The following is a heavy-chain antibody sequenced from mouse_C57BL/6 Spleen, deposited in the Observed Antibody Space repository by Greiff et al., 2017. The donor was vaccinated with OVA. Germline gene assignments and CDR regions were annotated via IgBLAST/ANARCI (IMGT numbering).Heavy chain of an antibody. Sequence: EVQGVESGGGLVQPKGSLKLSCAASGFSFNTYAMNWVRQAPGKGLEWVARIRSKSNNYATYYADSVKDRFTISRDDSESMLYLQMNNLKTEDTARYYCVRQEATDFDYWGQGTTLTVSS. CDR2: IRSKSNNYAT. CDR1: GFSFNTYA. CDR3: VRQEATDFDY. V-gene: IGHV10-1*01. J-gene: IGHJ2*01. D-gene: IGHD3-2*02.